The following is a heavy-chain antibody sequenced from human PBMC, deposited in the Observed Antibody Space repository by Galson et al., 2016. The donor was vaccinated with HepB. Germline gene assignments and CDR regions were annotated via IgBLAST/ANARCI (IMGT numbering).Heavy chain of an antibody. Sequence: PALVKPTQTLTLTCTFSGFSLSSSGVGVGWIRQSPGKALEWLALIYWNGDKRYSPSLKSRLTITKDTSKNQVVLTLTNMDPVDTATYYCAHRRTSADYGSGKDHYFDYWGQGTLVTVSS. V-gene: IGHV2-5*01. J-gene: IGHJ4*02. CDR1: GFSLSSSGVG. CDR3: AHRRTSADYGSGKDHYFDY. CDR2: IYWNGDK. D-gene: IGHD3-10*01.